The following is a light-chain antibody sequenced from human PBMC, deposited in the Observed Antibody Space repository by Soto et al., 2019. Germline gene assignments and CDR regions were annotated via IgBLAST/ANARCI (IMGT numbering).Light chain of an antibody. V-gene: IGKV3D-15*01. CDR1: QNIGSY. CDR3: QQYNNCPPT. J-gene: IGKJ1*01. CDR2: DAS. Sequence: EVVLTQSPAILSFSPLESGTISCRASQNIGSYLVWYQQRPGQAPRLLFYDASVRATGIPARFSGSGSGTDFTLTISSLQSEDFAVYYCQQYNNCPPTFGQGTKVDIK.